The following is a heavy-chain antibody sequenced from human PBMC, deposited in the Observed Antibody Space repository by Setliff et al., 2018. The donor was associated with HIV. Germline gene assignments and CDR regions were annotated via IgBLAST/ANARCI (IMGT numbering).Heavy chain of an antibody. V-gene: IGHV3-30*03. CDR2: TSDDGSNK. CDR1: EFTFSSYG. D-gene: IGHD3-10*01. Sequence: GGSLRLSCAASEFTFSSYGVHWVRQAPGKGLEWVATTSDDGSNKYYADSVKGRFTISRDNSRNTLYLHMNSLRPEDTAVYYCASDYYASGSYGHWGQGTQVTVSS. J-gene: IGHJ4*02. CDR3: ASDYYASGSYGH.